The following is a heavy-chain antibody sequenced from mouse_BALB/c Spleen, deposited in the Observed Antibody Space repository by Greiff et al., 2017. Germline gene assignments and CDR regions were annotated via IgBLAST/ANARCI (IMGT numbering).Heavy chain of an antibody. V-gene: IGHV5-4*02. J-gene: IGHJ2*01. CDR2: ISDGGSYT. D-gene: IGHD2-1*01. CDR3: ARDGNYGY. Sequence: EVKLVESGGGLVKPGGSLKLSCAASGFTFSDYYMYWVRQTPEKRLEWVATISDGGSYTYYPDSVKGRFTISRDNAKNNLYLQMSSLKSEDTAMYYYARDGNYGYWGQGTTLTVSS. CDR1: GFTFSDYY.